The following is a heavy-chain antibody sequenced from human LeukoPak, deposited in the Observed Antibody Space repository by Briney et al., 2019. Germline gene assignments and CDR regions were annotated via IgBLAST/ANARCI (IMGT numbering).Heavy chain of an antibody. CDR1: GGTISSYH. V-gene: IGHV4-4*07. CDR2: IYTSGST. Sequence: PSETLPLTCPVSGGTISSYHWSWIRQPAGKGLEWIGRIYTSGSTNYNPSLKSRVTMSVDTSKNQFSLKLSSVTAADTAVYYCARSTGVVIIPSYYYGMDVWGQGTTVTVSS. D-gene: IGHD3-3*01. J-gene: IGHJ6*02. CDR3: ARSTGVVIIPSYYYGMDV.